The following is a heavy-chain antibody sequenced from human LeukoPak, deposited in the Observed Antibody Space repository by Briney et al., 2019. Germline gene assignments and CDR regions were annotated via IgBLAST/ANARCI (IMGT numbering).Heavy chain of an antibody. CDR1: GYTFTDYY. J-gene: IGHJ6*02. CDR2: INPNNGGT. CDR3: TRDHCSFANCYEDYYYGMDV. V-gene: IGHV1-2*02. D-gene: IGHD2-2*01. Sequence: GASVKVSCKASGYTFTDYYMHWVRQAPGQGLEWMGWINPNNGGTTYAQNSQGRVTMTRDTSISTAYMELSRLRSDDSAIYYCTRDHCSFANCYEDYYYGMDVWGQGTTVTVSS.